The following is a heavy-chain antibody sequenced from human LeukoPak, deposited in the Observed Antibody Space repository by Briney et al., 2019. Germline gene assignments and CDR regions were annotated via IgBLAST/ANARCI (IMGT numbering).Heavy chain of an antibody. CDR1: GFTFSSYG. CDR3: AKGPWGSYKRYYFDC. Sequence: GGSLRLSCAASGFTFSSYGMPWVRQAPGKGLEWVAVISYDGSNKYYADSVKGRFTISRDNSKNTLYLQMNSLRAEDTAVYYCAKGPWGSYKRYYFDCWGQGTLVTVSS. D-gene: IGHD3-16*01. CDR2: ISYDGSNK. J-gene: IGHJ4*02. V-gene: IGHV3-30*18.